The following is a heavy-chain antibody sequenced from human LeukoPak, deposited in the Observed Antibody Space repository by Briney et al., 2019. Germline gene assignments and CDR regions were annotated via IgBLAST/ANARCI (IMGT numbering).Heavy chain of an antibody. V-gene: IGHV4-38-2*01. Sequence: SETLSLTCAVSGYSISSGYYWGWIRQPPGKGLEWIGSIYHSGSTYYNPSLKSRVTISVDTSKNQFSLKPSSVTAADTAVYHCARPIPPSSWYTWDYWGQGTLVTVSS. D-gene: IGHD6-13*01. J-gene: IGHJ4*02. CDR1: GYSISSGYY. CDR3: ARPIPPSSWYTWDY. CDR2: IYHSGST.